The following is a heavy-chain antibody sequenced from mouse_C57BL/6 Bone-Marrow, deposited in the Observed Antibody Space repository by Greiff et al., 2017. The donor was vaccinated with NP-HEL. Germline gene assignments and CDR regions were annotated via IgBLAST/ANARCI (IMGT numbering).Heavy chain of an antibody. CDR1: GYTFTSYW. D-gene: IGHD1-1*01. V-gene: IGHV1-64*01. Sequence: VQLQPPGAELVKPGASVKLSCKASGYTFTSYWMHWVKQRPGQGLAWIGMIHPNSGSTNYNEKFKSKATLTVDKSSSTAYMQLSSLTSEDSAVYYCARDTTVVEYYFDYWGQGTTLTVSS. CDR3: ARDTTVVEYYFDY. J-gene: IGHJ2*01. CDR2: IHPNSGST.